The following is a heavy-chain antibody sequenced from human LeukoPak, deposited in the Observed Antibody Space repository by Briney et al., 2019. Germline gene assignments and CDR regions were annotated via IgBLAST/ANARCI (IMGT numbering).Heavy chain of an antibody. V-gene: IGHV4-30-2*01. D-gene: IGHD2-21*02. Sequence: ASETLSLTCAVSGGSISSGGYSWSWIRQPPGKGLEWIGYIYHSGSTYYNPSLKSRVTISVDRSKNQFSLKLSSVTAADTAVYYCARSICGGDCYHEYYFDYWGQGTLVTVSS. J-gene: IGHJ4*02. CDR1: GGSISSGGYS. CDR2: IYHSGST. CDR3: ARSICGGDCYHEYYFDY.